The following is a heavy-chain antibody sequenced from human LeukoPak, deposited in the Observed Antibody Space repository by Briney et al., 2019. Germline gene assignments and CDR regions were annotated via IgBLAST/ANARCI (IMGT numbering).Heavy chain of an antibody. V-gene: IGHV4-30-2*01. Sequence: SETLSLTCAVSGGSISSGGYSWSWIRQPRGKGLEWIGYIYHSGSTYYNPSLKSRITISVDRSKNQFSLKLSSVTAADTAVYYCARGQRGYSDYWGQGTLVTVSS. J-gene: IGHJ4*02. D-gene: IGHD5-18*01. CDR2: IYHSGST. CDR1: GGSISSGGYS. CDR3: ARGQRGYSDY.